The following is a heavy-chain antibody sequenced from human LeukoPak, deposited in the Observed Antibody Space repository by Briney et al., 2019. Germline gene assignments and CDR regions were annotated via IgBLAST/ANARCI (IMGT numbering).Heavy chain of an antibody. CDR3: ARHGGPYESSGYLYSLDY. CDR2: IHYSGST. J-gene: IGHJ4*02. V-gene: IGHV4-59*08. D-gene: IGHD3-22*01. Sequence: SETLSLTCSVSGGSINNYYWSWIRQPPGKELEWIGYIHYSGSTNYNPSLKSRVTISVDTSKKQFSLRLSSVTAADTAVYYCARHGGPYESSGYLYSLDYWGQGTLVTVSS. CDR1: GGSINNYY.